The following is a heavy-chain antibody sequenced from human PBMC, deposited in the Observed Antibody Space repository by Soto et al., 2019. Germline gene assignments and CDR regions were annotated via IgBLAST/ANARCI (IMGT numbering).Heavy chain of an antibody. Sequence: GESLKISCKGSGYSFTSYWIGWVRQMPGKGLEWMGIIYPGDSDTRYSPSFQGQVTISADKSISTAYLQWSSLKASDTAMYYCARLALYDFLLTHFDYWGQGTLVTVSS. D-gene: IGHD3-3*01. V-gene: IGHV5-51*01. J-gene: IGHJ4*02. CDR1: GYSFTSYW. CDR3: ARLALYDFLLTHFDY. CDR2: IYPGDSDT.